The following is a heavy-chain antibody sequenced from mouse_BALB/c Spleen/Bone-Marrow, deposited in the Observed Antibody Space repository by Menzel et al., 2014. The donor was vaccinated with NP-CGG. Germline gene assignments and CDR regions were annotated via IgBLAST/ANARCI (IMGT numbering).Heavy chain of an antibody. Sequence: EVQLQQSGPELVKPGVSVQMSCKASGYTFTSYIMHWVKQKPGQGLEWIGYINPYNDGTKYNEKFKGKATLTSDKSSSTAYMELSSLNSEDSAVYYCARRWLPYAMVYWCQGTSVTVSS. CDR2: INPYNDGT. V-gene: IGHV1-14*01. J-gene: IGHJ4*01. CDR1: GYTFTSYI. CDR3: ARRWLPYAMVY. D-gene: IGHD2-3*01.